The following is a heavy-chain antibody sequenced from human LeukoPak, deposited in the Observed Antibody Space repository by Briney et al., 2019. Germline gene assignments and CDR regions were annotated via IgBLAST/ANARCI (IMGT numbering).Heavy chain of an antibody. D-gene: IGHD3-22*01. CDR3: AKEGGYYDSVDY. CDR1: GFTFSSYG. CDR2: ISYDGSNK. Sequence: GGSLRLSCAASGFTFSSYGMHRVRQAPGKGLEWVAVISYDGSNKYYADSVKGRFTISRDNSKNTLYLQMNSLRAEDTAVYYCAKEGGYYDSVDYWGQGTLVTVSS. J-gene: IGHJ4*02. V-gene: IGHV3-30*18.